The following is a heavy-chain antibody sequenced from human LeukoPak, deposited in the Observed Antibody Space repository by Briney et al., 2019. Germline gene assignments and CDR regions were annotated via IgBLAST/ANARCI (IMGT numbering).Heavy chain of an antibody. CDR3: ARGQKSGYCSGGSCYIRY. CDR2: INHSGST. CDR1: GGSFSGYY. J-gene: IGHJ4*02. D-gene: IGHD2-15*01. Sequence: SGTLSLTCAVYGGSFSGYYWSWIRQPPGKGLEWIGEINHSGSTNYNPSLKSRVTISVDTSKNQFSLKLSSVTAADTAVYYCARGQKSGYCSGGSCYIRYWGQGTLVTVSS. V-gene: IGHV4-34*01.